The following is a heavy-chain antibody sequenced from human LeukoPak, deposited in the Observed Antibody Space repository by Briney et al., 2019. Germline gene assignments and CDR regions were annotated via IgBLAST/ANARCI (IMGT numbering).Heavy chain of an antibody. CDR1: GGTFSSYA. V-gene: IGHV1-69*13. D-gene: IGHD1-26*01. CDR3: ARDRYSGSYYFDY. CDR2: IIPIFGTA. Sequence: VASVKVSCKASGGTFSSYAISWVRQAPGQGLEWMGGIIPIFGTANYAQKFQGRVTITADESTSTAYMELSSLRSEDTAVYYCARDRYSGSYYFDYWGQGTLVTVSS. J-gene: IGHJ4*02.